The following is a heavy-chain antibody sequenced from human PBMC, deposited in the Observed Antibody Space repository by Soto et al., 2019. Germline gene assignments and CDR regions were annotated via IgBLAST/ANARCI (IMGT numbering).Heavy chain of an antibody. CDR2: ISANDVGS. Sequence: RRLSCEASGFTLRNYAMTWIRQAPGKGLEWVSLISANDVGSYYAESVKTRFTISTDQSRNTVYLQMDSLRADDTAIYYCAKAKNDYNWDNRPPFDYWGQGTLVIVSS. D-gene: IGHD1-20*01. CDR1: GFTLRNYA. J-gene: IGHJ4*02. V-gene: IGHV3-23*01. CDR3: AKAKNDYNWDNRPPFDY.